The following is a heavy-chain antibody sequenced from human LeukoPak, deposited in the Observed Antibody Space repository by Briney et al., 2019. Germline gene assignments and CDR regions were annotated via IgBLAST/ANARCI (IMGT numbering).Heavy chain of an antibody. V-gene: IGHV4-61*01. D-gene: IGHD2-8*01. CDR3: TRSTNLEAFDI. Sequence: SETLSLTCTVSGGSVSSGTYYWSWIRQPPGTGLEWIGYIYYSGSTNYNPSLKSRVTVSVDTSKNQCSLKLNSVTTADTAVYYCTRSTNLEAFDIWGQGTMVTVSS. CDR2: IYYSGST. CDR1: GGSVSSGTYY. J-gene: IGHJ3*02.